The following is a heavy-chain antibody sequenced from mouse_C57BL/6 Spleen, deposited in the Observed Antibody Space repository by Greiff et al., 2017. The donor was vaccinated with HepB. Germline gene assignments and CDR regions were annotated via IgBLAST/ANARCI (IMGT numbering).Heavy chain of an antibody. D-gene: IGHD2-2*01. CDR2: ISYDGSN. Sequence: ESGPGLVKPSQSLSLTCSVTGYSITSGYYWNWIRQFPGNKLEWMGYISYDGSNNYNPSLKNRISITRDTSKNQFFLKLNSVTTEDTATYYCARGVMVTDWGQGTLVTVSA. CDR1: GYSITSGYY. J-gene: IGHJ3*01. CDR3: ARGVMVTD. V-gene: IGHV3-6*01.